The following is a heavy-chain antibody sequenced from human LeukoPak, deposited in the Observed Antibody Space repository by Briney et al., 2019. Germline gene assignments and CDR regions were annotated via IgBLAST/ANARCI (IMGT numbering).Heavy chain of an antibody. Sequence: PGGSLRLSCAASGFTFSSYAMSWVRQAPGKGLECVSAISGSGGSTYYADSVKGRFTISRDNSKNTLYLQMNSLRAEDTAVYYCAKDLENPTDIVVVPAFDYWGQGTLVTVSS. V-gene: IGHV3-23*01. CDR2: ISGSGGST. D-gene: IGHD2-2*01. CDR3: AKDLENPTDIVVVPAFDY. CDR1: GFTFSSYA. J-gene: IGHJ4*02.